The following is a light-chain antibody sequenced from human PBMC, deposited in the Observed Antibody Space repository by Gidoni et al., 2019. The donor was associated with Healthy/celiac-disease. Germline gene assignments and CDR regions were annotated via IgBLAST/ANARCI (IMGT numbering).Light chain of an antibody. Sequence: DIQMTQSPSSPSASVGDRVTITYRASQSLSSYLNWYQQKPGKDPKLLIYAASSLQSGVPSRFSGSGSGTDFTLTISSLQPEDFATYYCQQSYSTSWTFGQGTKVEIK. CDR1: QSLSSY. J-gene: IGKJ1*01. CDR3: QQSYSTSWT. CDR2: AAS. V-gene: IGKV1-39*01.